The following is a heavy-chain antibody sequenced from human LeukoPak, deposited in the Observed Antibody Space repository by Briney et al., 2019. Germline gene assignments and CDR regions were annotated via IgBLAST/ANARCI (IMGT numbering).Heavy chain of an antibody. J-gene: IGHJ4*02. D-gene: IGHD3-16*01. V-gene: IGHV3-30-3*01. CDR3: ATPGSVSLMLHYFDY. CDR1: GFTFSNYA. CDR2: ISSEVDKK. Sequence: GRSLRLSCAASGFTFSNYAMHWVRQAPGKGLEWVAVISSEVDKKYYADSVEGRFTISRDNSKYTLYLQMNSLTPEDTAVYYCATPGSVSLMLHYFDYWGREPWSPSPQ.